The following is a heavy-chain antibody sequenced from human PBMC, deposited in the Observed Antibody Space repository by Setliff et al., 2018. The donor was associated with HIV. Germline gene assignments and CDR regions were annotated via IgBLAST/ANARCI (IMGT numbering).Heavy chain of an antibody. CDR2: FDPEDGET. V-gene: IGHV1-24*01. D-gene: IGHD3-22*01. CDR1: GYTLTELS. J-gene: IGHJ3*02. Sequence: GASVKVSCKVSGYTLTELSMHWVRQAPGKGLEWMGGFDPEDGETIYAQKFQGRVTMSRDTSTSTVYMELSSLRSEDTAVYYCARDYFDSSAYHYGFGAFDIWGQGTMVTVSS. CDR3: ARDYFDSSAYHYGFGAFDI.